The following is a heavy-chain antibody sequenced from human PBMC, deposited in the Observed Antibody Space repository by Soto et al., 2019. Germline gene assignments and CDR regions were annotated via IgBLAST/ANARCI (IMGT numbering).Heavy chain of an antibody. CDR1: GFTFSSYS. V-gene: IGHV3-23*01. J-gene: IGHJ4*02. Sequence: GGSLRLSCATSGFTFSSYSMTWVRQAPGEGLEWVSSISGSGTTTKYADSVKGRFTISRDNSKNTLHLQMNSLRAEDTAVYYCAQGVNYDSSGYFFGYWGQGTMVTVYS. CDR3: AQGVNYDSSGYFFGY. D-gene: IGHD3-22*01. CDR2: ISGSGTTT.